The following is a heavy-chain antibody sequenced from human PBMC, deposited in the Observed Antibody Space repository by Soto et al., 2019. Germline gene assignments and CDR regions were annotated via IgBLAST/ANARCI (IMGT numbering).Heavy chain of an antibody. CDR3: AREIDYYYDSSGFDS. V-gene: IGHV3-30*04. Sequence: QVQLVESEGGVVQPGRSLRLSCAASGFTSSTYAMTWVRQAPAKGLEWVAVISYDERNKYYAASVKGRSTISRDNSNNTLFLQMNRLRAEDTAVYYCAREIDYYYDSSGFDSWGQGTLVTVSS. CDR2: ISYDERNK. CDR1: GFTSSTYA. J-gene: IGHJ4*02. D-gene: IGHD3-22*01.